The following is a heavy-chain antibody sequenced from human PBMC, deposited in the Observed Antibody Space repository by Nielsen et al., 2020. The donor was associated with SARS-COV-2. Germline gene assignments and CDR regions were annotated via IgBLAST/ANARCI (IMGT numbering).Heavy chain of an antibody. CDR2: ISGSGGST. D-gene: IGHD1-26*01. Sequence: GESLKISWAASGFTFSSYAMSWVRHAPGKGLEWISAISGSGGSTYYADSVKGRFTISRDNSKNTLYLQMNSLRAEDTAVYYCAKVSAIIVGATTDYWGQGTLVTVSS. J-gene: IGHJ4*02. V-gene: IGHV3-23*01. CDR1: GFTFSSYA. CDR3: AKVSAIIVGATTDY.